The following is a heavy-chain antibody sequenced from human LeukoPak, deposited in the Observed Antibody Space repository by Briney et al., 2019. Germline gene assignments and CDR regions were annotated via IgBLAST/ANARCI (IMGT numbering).Heavy chain of an antibody. CDR3: FNYVN. V-gene: IGHV3-66*01. CDR2: IYSDRST. Sequence: GGSVRLSCAASGITVTSSYMIWVRQAPGKGLEWVSLIYSDRSTYYADSVKGRFTISRDNSKNTVYLQMSSLRVEDTAVYYCFNYVNWGQGTLVTVSS. J-gene: IGHJ4*02. D-gene: IGHD3-16*01. CDR1: GITVTSSY.